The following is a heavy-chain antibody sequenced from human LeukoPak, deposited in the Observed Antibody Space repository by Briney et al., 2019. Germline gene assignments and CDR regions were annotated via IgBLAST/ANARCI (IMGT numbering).Heavy chain of an antibody. V-gene: IGHV3-30*18. J-gene: IGHJ3*02. CDR1: GFTFSSYG. D-gene: IGHD1-14*01. CDR2: ISNDGSTK. CDR3: AKETSPRNGFDI. Sequence: GGSLRLSCAASGFTFSSYGMYWVRQAPGKGLEWVAVISNDGSTKYYADSVKGRFTISRDNSKNTLFLQMNSLRTEDTAMYYCAKETSPRNGFDIWGQGTMVTVSS.